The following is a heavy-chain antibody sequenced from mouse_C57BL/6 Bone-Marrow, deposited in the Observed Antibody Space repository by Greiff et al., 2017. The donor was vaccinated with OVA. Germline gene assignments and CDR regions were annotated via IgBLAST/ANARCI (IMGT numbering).Heavy chain of an antibody. V-gene: IGHV5-17*01. Sequence: EVQLVESGGGLVKPGGSLKLSCAASGFTFSDYGMHWVRQAPEKGLEWVAYISSGSSTIYYADTVKGRFTISRDNAKNTLFLQMTSLRSEDTAMYDCAKITTVPYAMDYWGQGTSVTVSS. J-gene: IGHJ4*01. CDR1: GFTFSDYG. CDR2: ISSGSSTI. D-gene: IGHD1-1*01. CDR3: AKITTVPYAMDY.